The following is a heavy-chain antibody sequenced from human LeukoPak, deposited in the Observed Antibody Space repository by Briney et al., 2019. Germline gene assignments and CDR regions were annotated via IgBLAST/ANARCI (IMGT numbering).Heavy chain of an antibody. V-gene: IGHV4-4*02. CDR2: IYHSGST. CDR1: GGSISSSNW. D-gene: IGHD3-10*01. Sequence: KPSGTLSLTCAVSGGSISSSNWWSWVRQPPGKELEWMGEIYHSGSTNYNPSLKSRVTISVDKSQNQFSLKLNSVTAADTAVYYCARSLGLQYASGYFDPWGQGTLVTVSS. CDR3: ARSLGLQYASGYFDP. J-gene: IGHJ5*02.